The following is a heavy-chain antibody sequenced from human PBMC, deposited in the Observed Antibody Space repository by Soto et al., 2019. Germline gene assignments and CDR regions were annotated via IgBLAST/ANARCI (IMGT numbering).Heavy chain of an antibody. Sequence: QVQLVQSGAEVKKPGASVKVSCKASGYTFTSYDINWVRQATGQGLEWMGWMNPNSGNTGSAQRFQGRLTMTRNTSINTAYMELTSLTSEDAAGYFCARVHTVTTYIDVWGRGTLVAVSS. CDR3: ARVHTVTTYIDV. CDR1: GYTFTSYD. V-gene: IGHV1-8*01. CDR2: MNPNSGNT. D-gene: IGHD4-17*01. J-gene: IGHJ2*01.